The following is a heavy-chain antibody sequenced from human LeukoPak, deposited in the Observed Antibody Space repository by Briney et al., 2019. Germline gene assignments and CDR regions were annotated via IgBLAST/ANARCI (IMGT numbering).Heavy chain of an antibody. CDR1: GFTFSSYW. Sequence: GGSLRLSCAAFGFTFSSYWMSWVRQAPGKGLEWVSGISGSGGSTYYADSAKGRFTISRDNSKNTLYLQMNSLRAEDTAVYYCAKFASTSCCQSAFDIWGQGTMVTVSS. D-gene: IGHD2-2*01. CDR3: AKFASTSCCQSAFDI. J-gene: IGHJ3*02. V-gene: IGHV3-23*01. CDR2: ISGSGGST.